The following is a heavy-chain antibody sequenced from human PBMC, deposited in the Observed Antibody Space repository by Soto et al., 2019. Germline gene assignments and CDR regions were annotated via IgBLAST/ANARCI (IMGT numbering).Heavy chain of an antibody. CDR3: ASYDSSGYYLDY. V-gene: IGHV4-30-4*02. CDR1: GGSISSGDYY. J-gene: IGHJ4*02. Sequence: SETLSLTCTVSGGSISSGDYYWSWIRQPPGKGLEWIGYIYYSGSTYYNPSLKSRVTISVDTSKNQFSLKLSSVTAADTAVYYCASYDSSGYYLDYWGQGTLVTVSS. D-gene: IGHD3-22*01. CDR2: IYYSGST.